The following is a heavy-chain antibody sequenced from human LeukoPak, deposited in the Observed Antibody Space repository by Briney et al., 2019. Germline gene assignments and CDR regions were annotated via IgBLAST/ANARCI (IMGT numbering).Heavy chain of an antibody. Sequence: AGSLRLSCAASGFTFSSYEMNWVRQVPGDGMDWVSYFSSSGNPIYYADSVKGRFSISRDNAKNSLYLQMNSLRAEDTAVYYCARLGSYYDSRGAFDIWGQGTMVPVSS. CDR1: GFTFSSYE. CDR2: FSSSGNPI. V-gene: IGHV3-48*03. D-gene: IGHD3-22*01. CDR3: ARLGSYYDSRGAFDI. J-gene: IGHJ3*02.